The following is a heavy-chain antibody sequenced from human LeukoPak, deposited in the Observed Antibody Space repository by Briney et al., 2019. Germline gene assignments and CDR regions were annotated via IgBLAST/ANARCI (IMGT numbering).Heavy chain of an antibody. V-gene: IGHV1-18*01. Sequence: ASVKVSCKASGYTFSNYVLTWVRQAPGQGLEWMGRISTYTGDSNYAQKFQDRVTMTTDTSTSTAYMELTNLSSDDTAMYYCARTMTTMTTHGELDFWGQGTLVAASS. CDR3: ARTMTTMTTHGELDF. CDR1: GYTFSNYV. J-gene: IGHJ4*02. CDR2: ISTYTGDS. D-gene: IGHD4-17*01.